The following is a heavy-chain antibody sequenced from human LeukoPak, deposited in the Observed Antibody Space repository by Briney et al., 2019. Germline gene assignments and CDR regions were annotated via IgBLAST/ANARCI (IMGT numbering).Heavy chain of an antibody. CDR3: ARGWGGTMVRGQSYAMDV. CDR1: GGSISSGGYN. CDR2: IYYSGST. J-gene: IGHJ6*02. V-gene: IGHV4-31*03. Sequence: PSESLSLTCTVSGGSISSGGYNWNWIRQHPGRGLGYIGYIYYSGSTYYNPSLKSRVTISVDTSKNQLSLKLSSVTAADTAVYYCARGWGGTMVRGQSYAMDVWGQGTAVTVSS. D-gene: IGHD3-10*01.